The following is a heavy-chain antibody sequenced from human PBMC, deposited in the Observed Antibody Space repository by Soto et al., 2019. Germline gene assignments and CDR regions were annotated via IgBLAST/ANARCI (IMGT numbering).Heavy chain of an antibody. CDR1: GFTFSSYA. CDR3: AKDPLTKLRLGNWFDP. J-gene: IGHJ5*02. Sequence: GGSLRLSCAASGFTFSSYAMSWVRQAPGKGLEWVSAISGSGGSTYYADSVKGRFTISRDNSKNTLYLQMNSLRAEDTAVYYCAKDPLTKLRLGNWFDPWGQGTLVTVSS. CDR2: ISGSGGST. D-gene: IGHD4-17*01. V-gene: IGHV3-23*01.